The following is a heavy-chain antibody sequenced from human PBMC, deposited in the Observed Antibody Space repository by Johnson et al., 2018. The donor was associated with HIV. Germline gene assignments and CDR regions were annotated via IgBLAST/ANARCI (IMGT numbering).Heavy chain of an antibody. J-gene: IGHJ3*02. CDR2: IHWNGGRT. CDR3: ARDPPPRSSGSDAFDI. D-gene: IGHD6-19*01. Sequence: VQLVESGGGVVRPGGSLRLSCAAAGFTFDDYGMSWVRQAPGKGLEWVSGIHWNGGRTVYVDSVKGRFTISRDNAKNSLYLQMNSVRAEDTALYYCARDPPPRSSGSDAFDIWGQGTMVTVSS. V-gene: IGHV3-20*04. CDR1: GFTFDDYG.